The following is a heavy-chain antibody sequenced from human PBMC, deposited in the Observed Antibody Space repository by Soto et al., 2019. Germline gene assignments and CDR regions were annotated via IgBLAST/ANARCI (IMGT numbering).Heavy chain of an antibody. Sequence: QVQLVQSGAEVKKPGSSVKVSCKASGGTFSSYTISWVRQAPGQGLEWMGRIIPILGIANYAQKFQGRVTITADKSTSAGYMEVSSLRTEDTAVYYCAMSVFPPGPPGGNYFDYWGQGALVTVSS. CDR3: AMSVFPPGPPGGNYFDY. J-gene: IGHJ4*02. CDR2: IIPILGIA. V-gene: IGHV1-69*02. D-gene: IGHD3-16*01. CDR1: GGTFSSYT.